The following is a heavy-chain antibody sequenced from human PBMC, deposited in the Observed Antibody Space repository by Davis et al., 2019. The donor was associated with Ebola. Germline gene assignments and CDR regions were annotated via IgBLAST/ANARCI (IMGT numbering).Heavy chain of an antibody. D-gene: IGHD3-3*01. Sequence: GGSLRLSCAASGFTFSAYYMSWIRQAPGKGLEWVSYISSSGSTIYYADSVKGRFTISRDNAKNSLYLQMNSLRAEDTAVYYCARALVSKDFWSGYTYYYGMDVWGQGTTVTVSS. J-gene: IGHJ6*02. CDR3: ARALVSKDFWSGYTYYYGMDV. CDR2: ISSSGSTI. CDR1: GFTFSAYY. V-gene: IGHV3-11*01.